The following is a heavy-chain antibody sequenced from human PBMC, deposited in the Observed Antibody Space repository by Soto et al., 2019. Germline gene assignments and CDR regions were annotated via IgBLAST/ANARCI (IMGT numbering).Heavy chain of an antibody. V-gene: IGHV1-18*01. D-gene: IGHD1-1*01. Sequence: QVHLVQSGAEVKKPGASVKVSCKGPGYAFTTYGITWVRQALGQELEWMGWTSSHNDKTNNAQNLQGRVTVTRDTSTSTAYMELRSLRSDDTAVYYCARGRYGDYWGQGALVTVSS. CDR2: TSSHNDKT. J-gene: IGHJ4*02. CDR3: ARGRYGDY. CDR1: GYAFTTYG.